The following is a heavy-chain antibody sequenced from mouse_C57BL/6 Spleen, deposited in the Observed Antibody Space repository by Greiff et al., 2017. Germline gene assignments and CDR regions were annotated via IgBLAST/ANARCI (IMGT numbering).Heavy chain of an antibody. Sequence: QVQLQQSGAELVRPGASVKLSCKASGYTFTTYPMQWVKQRPVHSLEWIGNIHPYNGDTPYNQKFKGKATLTVDKSSSTGYLELSRLTSDDSAVDDCARGISSGYCFAYWGQGTLVTVSA. J-gene: IGHJ3*01. CDR3: ARGISSGYCFAY. CDR1: GYTFTTYP. D-gene: IGHD1-3*01. CDR2: IHPYNGDT. V-gene: IGHV1-47*01.